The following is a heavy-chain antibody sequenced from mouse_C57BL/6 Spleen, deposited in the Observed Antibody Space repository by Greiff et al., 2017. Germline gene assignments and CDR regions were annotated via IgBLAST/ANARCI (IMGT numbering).Heavy chain of an antibody. J-gene: IGHJ2*01. CDR3: AIDSSGVFDY. CDR2: IHPNSGST. V-gene: IGHV1-64*01. Sequence: QVHVKQPGAELVKPGASVKLSCKASGYTFTSYWMHWVKQRPGQGLEWIGMIHPNSGSTNYNEKFKSKATLTVDKSSSTAYMQLSSLTSEDSAVYYCAIDSSGVFDYWGQGTTLTVSS. CDR1: GYTFTSYW. D-gene: IGHD3-2*02.